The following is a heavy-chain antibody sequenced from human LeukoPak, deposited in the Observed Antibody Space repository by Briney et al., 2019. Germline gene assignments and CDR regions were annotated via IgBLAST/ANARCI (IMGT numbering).Heavy chain of an antibody. CDR3: ARFPPGIAVAGHNDY. Sequence: SSETLSLTCTVSGASVSSGSYYWSWIRQPPGKGLEWIGYMYYSGRTNYNPSLKSRVTISVDTSKNQFSLKLSSVTAEDTAVYYCARFPPGIAVAGHNDYWGQGTLVIVSS. D-gene: IGHD6-19*01. V-gene: IGHV4-61*01. CDR2: MYYSGRT. J-gene: IGHJ4*02. CDR1: GASVSSGSYY.